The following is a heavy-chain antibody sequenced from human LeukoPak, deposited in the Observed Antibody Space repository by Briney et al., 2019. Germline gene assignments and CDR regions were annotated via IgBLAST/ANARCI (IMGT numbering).Heavy chain of an antibody. J-gene: IGHJ5*02. CDR2: IYYSGGT. CDR3: ARHVGYGNNWFDP. CDR1: GGSISSYY. D-gene: IGHD5-18*01. V-gene: IGHV4-59*08. Sequence: SETLSLTCTVSGGSISSYYWSWIRQPPGKGLEWIGYIYYSGGTNYNPSLKSRVTISVDTSKNQFSLKLRSLTAADTAVYYCARHVGYGNNWFDPWGQGTLVTVSS.